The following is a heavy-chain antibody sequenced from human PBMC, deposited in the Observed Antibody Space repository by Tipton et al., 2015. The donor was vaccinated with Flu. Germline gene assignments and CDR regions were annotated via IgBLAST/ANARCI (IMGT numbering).Heavy chain of an antibody. CDR2: VSGSGDKA. CDR1: GITLSTFA. V-gene: IGHV3-23*01. J-gene: IGHJ4*02. Sequence: SLRLSCATSGITLSTFAMSWVRQAPGKGLEWVSVVSGSGDKADYADSVKGRFTISRNNAKNTLYLQLNSLRVEDTAMYYCASALSRSDFWGQGTLVTVSS. CDR3: ASALSRSDF.